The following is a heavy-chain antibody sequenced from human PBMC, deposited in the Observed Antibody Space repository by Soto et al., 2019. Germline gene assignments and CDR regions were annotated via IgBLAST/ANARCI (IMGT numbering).Heavy chain of an antibody. Sequence: QVPLWQSGAEVKKHGASVKVSCKPSGNPFTTYDINWVRQATGQGLEYLGWINPNGGDTAYVQKFQGRVTMTWDTTITTAYMEMRSLRSEDTAVYFCARAVNYGAYSRWFDPWGQGTLVTVSS. CDR2: INPNGGDT. V-gene: IGHV1-8*01. CDR3: ARAVNYGAYSRWFDP. J-gene: IGHJ5*02. CDR1: GNPFTTYD. D-gene: IGHD4-17*01.